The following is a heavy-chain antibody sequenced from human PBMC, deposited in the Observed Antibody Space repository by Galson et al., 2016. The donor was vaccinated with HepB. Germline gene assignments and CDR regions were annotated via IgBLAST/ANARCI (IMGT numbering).Heavy chain of an antibody. Sequence: SLRLSCAASEFTFSNYAMSWVRQAPVKGLEWVSLIVDSGLSTYYADSVKGRFSVSRDNSKNTLYLQMNSLRAEDTAVYYCAKDRRGIAALDPWGQGTLVTVSS. CDR3: AKDRRGIAALDP. V-gene: IGHV3-23*01. CDR2: IVDSGLST. CDR1: EFTFSNYA. D-gene: IGHD6-6*01. J-gene: IGHJ5*02.